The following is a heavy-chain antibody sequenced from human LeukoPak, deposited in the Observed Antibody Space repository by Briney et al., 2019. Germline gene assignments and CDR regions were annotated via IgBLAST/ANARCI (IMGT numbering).Heavy chain of an antibody. CDR2: ISSSSSYI. CDR1: GFTFSSYS. D-gene: IGHD1-1*01. CDR3: ARGGTGTAHPIRWDYYYMAV. V-gene: IGHV3-21*01. Sequence: PGGSLRLSCVASGFTFSSYSMNWVRQAPGKGLEWVSSISSSSSYIYYADAVKGRFTISRDNAKNSLYLQMNSLRAEDTAVYYCARGGTGTAHPIRWDYYYMAVWGKGTTVTVSS. J-gene: IGHJ6*03.